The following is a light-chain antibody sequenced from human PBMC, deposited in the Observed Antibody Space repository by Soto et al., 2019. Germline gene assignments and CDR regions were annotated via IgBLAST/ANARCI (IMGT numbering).Light chain of an antibody. CDR1: SSDVGGYNY. V-gene: IGLV2-14*01. J-gene: IGLJ3*02. CDR3: LSHTGSRTL. CDR2: EVT. Sequence: QSALTQPPSASGSPGQSVTISCTGTSSDVGGYNYVSWYQQHPGKAPKLMIYEVTTRPSGVSDRFSGSRSGNTASLTISGLQAEDEADYYCLSHTGSRTLFGGGTKLTVL.